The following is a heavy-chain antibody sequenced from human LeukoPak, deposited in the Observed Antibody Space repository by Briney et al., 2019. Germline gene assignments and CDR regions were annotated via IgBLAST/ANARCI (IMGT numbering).Heavy chain of an antibody. CDR2: IIPIFGTA. D-gene: IGHD3-22*01. CDR1: GGTFSSYA. V-gene: IGHV1-69*13. Sequence: GASVKVSCKASGGTFSSYAISWVRQAPGQGLEWMGGIIPIFGTANYAQKFQGRVTITADESTSTAYMELSSLRSEDTAVYYCASGYYYGSSGYYYYAFDIWGQGTMVTVSS. CDR3: ASGYYYGSSGYYYYAFDI. J-gene: IGHJ3*02.